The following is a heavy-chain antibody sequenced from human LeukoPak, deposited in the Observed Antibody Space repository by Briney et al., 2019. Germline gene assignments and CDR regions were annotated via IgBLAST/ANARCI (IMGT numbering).Heavy chain of an antibody. Sequence: SETLSLTCTVSGGSISSYYWSWIRQPPGKGLEWIGYIYYSGSANYNPSLKSRVTISVDTSKNQFSLKLSSVTAADTAVYYCARDKANNWFDPWGQGTLVTVSS. CDR3: ARDKANNWFDP. V-gene: IGHV4-59*01. J-gene: IGHJ5*02. CDR1: GGSISSYY. CDR2: IYYSGSA.